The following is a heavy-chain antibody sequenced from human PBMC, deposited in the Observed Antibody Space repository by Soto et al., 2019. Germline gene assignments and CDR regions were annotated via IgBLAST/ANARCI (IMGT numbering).Heavy chain of an antibody. J-gene: IGHJ6*02. CDR2: IYPGDSDT. CDR3: ARHWDLVPKQQLVQYYYYGMDV. Sequence: GESLKISCKGSGYSFTSYWIGWVRQMPGKGLEWMGIIYPGDSDTRYSPSFQGQVTISADKSISTAYLQWSSLKASDTAMYYCARHWDLVPKQQLVQYYYYGMDVWGQGTTVTVSS. CDR1: GYSFTSYW. V-gene: IGHV5-51*01. D-gene: IGHD6-13*01.